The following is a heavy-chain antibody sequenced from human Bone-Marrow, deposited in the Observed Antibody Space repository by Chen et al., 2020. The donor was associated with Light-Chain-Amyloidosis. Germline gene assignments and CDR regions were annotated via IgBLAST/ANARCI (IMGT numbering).Heavy chain of an antibody. CDR2: INPNSGGT. CDR3: ATYYYDSSGYYGAFDI. D-gene: IGHD3-22*01. V-gene: IGHV1-2*02. Sequence: QVQLVQSGAEVKKPGASVKVSCKASGYTFTGSYMHWVRQAPGQGLEWMGWINPNSGGTNYAQKFQGRVTMTRDTSISTAYMELSRLRSDDTAVYYCATYYYDSSGYYGAFDIWGQGTMVTVSS. CDR1: GYTFTGSY. J-gene: IGHJ3*02.